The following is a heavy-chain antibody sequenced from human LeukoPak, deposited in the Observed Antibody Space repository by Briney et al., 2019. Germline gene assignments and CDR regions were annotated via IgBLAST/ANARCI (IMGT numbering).Heavy chain of an antibody. J-gene: IGHJ4*02. CDR3: ARGTYYYEF. Sequence: GGSLRLSCAASTFTFSDYWMTWVRQAPGKGPEGVAYMNQLGNEKKYLDSVKGRFTISRANAKNSLYLQMTSLRVDDTAVYYCARGTYYYEFWGQGTLVTVSS. CDR2: MNQLGNEK. CDR1: TFTFSDYW. D-gene: IGHD3-22*01. V-gene: IGHV3-7*04.